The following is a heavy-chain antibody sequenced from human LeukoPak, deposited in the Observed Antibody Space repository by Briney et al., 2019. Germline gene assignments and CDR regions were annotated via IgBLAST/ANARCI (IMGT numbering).Heavy chain of an antibody. Sequence: PGGSLRLSCAVSGFNFNTYSMNWVRQAPGKGPEWVPSISSTSNYIYYAESVKGRFAVSRDNAKNSLYLQMNSLRADDTAVYYCARAGDILLVSYFHYYGMDVWGQGTTVIVSS. CDR3: ARAGDILLVSYFHYYGMDV. V-gene: IGHV3-21*01. CDR2: ISSTSNYI. D-gene: IGHD2/OR15-2a*01. CDR1: GFNFNTYS. J-gene: IGHJ6*02.